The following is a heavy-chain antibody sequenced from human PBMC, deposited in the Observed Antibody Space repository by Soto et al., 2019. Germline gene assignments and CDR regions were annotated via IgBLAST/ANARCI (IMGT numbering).Heavy chain of an antibody. J-gene: IGHJ6*02. Sequence: GASVKVSGKASGVTFSSYAISWVRQAPGQGLEWMGGIIPIFGTANYAQKFQGRVTITADESTSTAYMELSSLRSEDTAVYYCASTIAVAELYYYYYGMDVWGQGTTVTVSS. CDR2: IIPIFGTA. D-gene: IGHD6-19*01. V-gene: IGHV1-69*13. CDR1: GVTFSSYA. CDR3: ASTIAVAELYYYYYGMDV.